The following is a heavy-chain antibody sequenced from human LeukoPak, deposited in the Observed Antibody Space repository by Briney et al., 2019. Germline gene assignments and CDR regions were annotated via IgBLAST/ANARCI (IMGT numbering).Heavy chain of an antibody. V-gene: IGHV4-4*02. D-gene: IGHD3-10*01. J-gene: IGHJ1*01. CDR1: GGSISSSNW. Sequence: SGTLSLTCAVSGGSISSSNWWSWVGQPPGKGLEWIGEIYHSGSTNYNPSLKSRVTISVDKSKNQFSLKLSSVTAADTALYYCARGLYGSGSYYPAAEYFQHWGQGTLVTLSS. CDR3: ARGLYGSGSYYPAAEYFQH. CDR2: IYHSGST.